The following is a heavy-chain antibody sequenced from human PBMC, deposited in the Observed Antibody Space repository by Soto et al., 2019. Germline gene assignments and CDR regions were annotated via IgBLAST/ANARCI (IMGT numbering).Heavy chain of an antibody. CDR2: VSGYNDKT. CDR3: ARDFYPVAYFFDY. J-gene: IGHJ4*02. Sequence: QVQLVQSGAELKKPGASVKVSCKASGYTFTNHGISWVRQAPGQGLEWVGWVSGYNDKTKSAQKFPGRVTMTTDTSTNAAYMELRSLRSDDTAVYFWARDFYPVAYFFDYWGQGTLVTVSS. V-gene: IGHV1-18*04. CDR1: GYTFTNHG. D-gene: IGHD2-21*01.